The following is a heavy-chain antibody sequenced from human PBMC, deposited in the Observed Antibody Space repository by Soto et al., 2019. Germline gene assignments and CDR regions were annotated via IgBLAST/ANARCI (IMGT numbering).Heavy chain of an antibody. CDR1: GFSLSRYW. V-gene: IGHV3-7*01. CDR3: ARLSTSAGRRDLAC. J-gene: IGHJ4*02. Sequence: EVQLVESGGGLVQPGGSLRLSCAASGFSLSRYWMSWVRQAPGKGLEWVANMNQDGSESDYVGSVKGRFPFTRDNAKNSLYLQMNSLRAEDTAVYYCARLSTSAGRRDLACWGQGTLVTVSS. CDR2: MNQDGSES.